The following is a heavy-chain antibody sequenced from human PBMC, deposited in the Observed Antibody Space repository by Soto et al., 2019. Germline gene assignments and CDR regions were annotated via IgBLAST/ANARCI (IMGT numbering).Heavy chain of an antibody. J-gene: IGHJ6*03. Sequence: EVQLVESGGGLVKPGGSLRLSCAASGFTFSSYSMNWVRQAPGKGLEWVSSIISSSSYIYYADSVKGRFTISRDNAKNSLYLQMNSLRAEDTAVYYCARGGSGYDYLYCYYMDVWGKGTTVTVFS. CDR3: ARGGSGYDYLYCYYMDV. V-gene: IGHV3-21*01. CDR1: GFTFSSYS. CDR2: IISSSSYI. D-gene: IGHD5-12*01.